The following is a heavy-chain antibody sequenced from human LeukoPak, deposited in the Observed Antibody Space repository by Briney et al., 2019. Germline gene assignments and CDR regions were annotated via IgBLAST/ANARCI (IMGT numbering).Heavy chain of an antibody. J-gene: IGHJ4*02. V-gene: IGHV3-23*01. Sequence: GGSLRLSCAASGLTFSDYGMTWVRQAPGKGPEWVSSISESGSDTQYADSVRGRFTVSRDNSRNTLYLQMNSLRAGDTAMYYCARSFFSCTGGSCYLDHWGQGTLVTVSS. D-gene: IGHD2-15*01. CDR3: ARSFFSCTGGSCYLDH. CDR2: ISESGSDT. CDR1: GLTFSDYG.